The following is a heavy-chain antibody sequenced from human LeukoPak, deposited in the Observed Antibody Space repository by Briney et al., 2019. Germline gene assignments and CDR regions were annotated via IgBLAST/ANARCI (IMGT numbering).Heavy chain of an antibody. CDR2: INHSGST. D-gene: IGHD3-10*01. J-gene: IGHJ4*02. CDR1: GGSFSGYY. Sequence: ASETLSLTCAVYGGSFSGYYWSWIRQPPGKGLEWIGEINHSGSTYYNPSLKSRVTISVDTSKNQFSLKLSSVTAADTAVYYCARQLLLWFGEPSAPFDYWGQGTLVTVSS. CDR3: ARQLLLWFGEPSAPFDY. V-gene: IGHV4-34*01.